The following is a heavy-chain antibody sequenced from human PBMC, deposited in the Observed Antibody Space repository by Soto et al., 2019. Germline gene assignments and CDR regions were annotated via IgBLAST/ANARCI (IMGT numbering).Heavy chain of an antibody. Sequence: GGSLRLSCAASGFTFSSYAMSWVRQAPGKGLEWVSATSGSGGSTYYADSVKGRFTISRDNSKNTLYLQMNSLRAEDTAVYYCAKDALLGYCSSTSCYDLRGSNWFDPWGQGTLVTVSS. CDR3: AKDALLGYCSSTSCYDLRGSNWFDP. D-gene: IGHD2-2*01. V-gene: IGHV3-23*01. J-gene: IGHJ5*02. CDR1: GFTFSSYA. CDR2: TSGSGGST.